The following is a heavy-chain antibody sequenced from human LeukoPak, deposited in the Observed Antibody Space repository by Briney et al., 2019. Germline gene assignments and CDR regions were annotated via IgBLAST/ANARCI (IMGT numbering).Heavy chain of an antibody. Sequence: GGSLRLSCAASGFTFDDHGMSWVRQVPGKGLEWVSYISSSGKTIYYADSVKDRFTISRDKAKNSLYLQMNSLRAEDTAVYYCARVPYCTKGICYYYYYMDVWGKGTTVTVSS. V-gene: IGHV3-11*04. CDR3: ARVPYCTKGICYYYYYMDV. CDR1: GFTFDDHG. CDR2: ISSSGKTI. J-gene: IGHJ6*03. D-gene: IGHD2-8*01.